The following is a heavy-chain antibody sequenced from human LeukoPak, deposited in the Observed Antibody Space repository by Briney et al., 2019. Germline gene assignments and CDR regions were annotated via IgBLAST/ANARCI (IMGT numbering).Heavy chain of an antibody. V-gene: IGHV1-69*04. CDR1: GGTFSSYA. J-gene: IGHJ4*02. CDR3: ARSYYYGSGSYPSSEY. CDR2: IIPILGIA. D-gene: IGHD3-10*01. Sequence: GASVKVSCKASGGTFSSYAISWVRQAPGQGLEWMGRIIPILGIANYAQRFQGRVTITADKSTSTAYMELSSLRSEDTAVYYCARSYYYGSGSYPSSEYWVQGTLVTVSS.